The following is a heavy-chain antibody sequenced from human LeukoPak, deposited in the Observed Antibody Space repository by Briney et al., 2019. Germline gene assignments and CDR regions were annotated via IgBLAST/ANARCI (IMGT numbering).Heavy chain of an antibody. Sequence: SETLSPTCTVSGGSISSYYWSWIRQPPGKGLEWIGYIYYSGSTNYNPSLKSRVTISVDTSKNQFSLKLSSVTAADTAVYYCARQARHYYYGMDVWGQGTTVTVSS. V-gene: IGHV4-59*08. CDR1: GGSISSYY. CDR2: IYYSGST. J-gene: IGHJ6*02. CDR3: ARQARHYYYGMDV.